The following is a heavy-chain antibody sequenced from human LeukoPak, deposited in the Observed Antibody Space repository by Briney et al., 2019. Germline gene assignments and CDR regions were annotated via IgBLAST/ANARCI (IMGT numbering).Heavy chain of an antibody. J-gene: IGHJ4*02. CDR2: INHSGST. D-gene: IGHD6-13*01. CDR1: GGSFSGYY. V-gene: IGHV4-34*01. CDR3: AIIDIGYSSSWYGAFDY. Sequence: SETLSLTCAVYGGSFSGYYWSWIRQPPGKGLEWIGEINHSGSTNYNPSLKSRVTISVDTSKNQFSLKLSSVTAADTAVYYCAIIDIGYSSSWYGAFDYWGQGTLVTVSS.